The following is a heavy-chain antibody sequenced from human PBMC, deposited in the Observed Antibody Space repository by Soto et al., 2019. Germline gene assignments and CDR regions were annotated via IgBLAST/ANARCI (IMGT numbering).Heavy chain of an antibody. CDR3: ARGADTSSVDY. V-gene: IGHV1-8*01. CDR2: MNPNSGDT. CDR1: GYTFTSYE. D-gene: IGHD6-6*01. J-gene: IGHJ4*02. Sequence: QVQLVQSGAEVKKPGASVKVYCKASGYTFTSYEINWVRQATGQGLEWMGWMNPNSGDTGYAKKFQGRVTMTRNNSKSKAYMELSSLRSEDTAVYYCARGADTSSVDYWGQGTLVTVSS.